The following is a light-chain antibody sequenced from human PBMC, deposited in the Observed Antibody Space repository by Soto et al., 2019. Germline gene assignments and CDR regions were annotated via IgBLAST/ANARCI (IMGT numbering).Light chain of an antibody. Sequence: DVVMTQTPLSLSVALGQPASISCKSSQSLLHITGETFLFWYLQKPGQSPQLLIYGVSTRVSGVTDRFSGSGSVTDFTLDIIRVETDDVGSYYCMQSTQLPPTFGQGTGLGIE. V-gene: IGKV2D-29*02. J-gene: IGKJ5*01. CDR1: QSLLHITGETF. CDR2: GVS. CDR3: MQSTQLPPT.